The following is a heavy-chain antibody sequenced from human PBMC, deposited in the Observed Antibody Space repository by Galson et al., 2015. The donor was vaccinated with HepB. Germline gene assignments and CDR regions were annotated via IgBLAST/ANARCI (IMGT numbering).Heavy chain of an antibody. Sequence: SLRLSCAASGFTFSSYSMNWVRQAPGKGLEWVSSISSSSSYIYYADSVKGRFTISRDNAKNSLYLQMNSLRAEDTAVYYCARPGYCTNGVCPYYFDYWGQGTLVTVSS. D-gene: IGHD2-8*01. CDR1: GFTFSSYS. V-gene: IGHV3-21*01. J-gene: IGHJ4*02. CDR3: ARPGYCTNGVCPYYFDY. CDR2: ISSSSSYI.